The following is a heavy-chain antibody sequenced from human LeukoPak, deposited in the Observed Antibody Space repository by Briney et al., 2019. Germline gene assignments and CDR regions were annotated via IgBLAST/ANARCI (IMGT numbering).Heavy chain of an antibody. CDR2: INPSGGST. J-gene: IGHJ6*02. CDR3: ARDGVVVVPAAILSYYYGMDV. CDR1: GYTFTSYY. Sequence: VASVTVSFTASGYTFTSYYMHWVRQAPGQGLEWMGIINPSGGSTSYAQKFQGRVTMTGDTSTSTVYMELSSLRSEDTAVYYCARDGVVVVPAAILSYYYGMDVWGQGTTVTVSS. V-gene: IGHV1-46*01. D-gene: IGHD2-2*02.